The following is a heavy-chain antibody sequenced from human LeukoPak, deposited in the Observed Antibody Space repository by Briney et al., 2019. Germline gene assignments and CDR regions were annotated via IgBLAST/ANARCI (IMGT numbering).Heavy chain of an antibody. CDR3: ARSLSQILTGARENWFDP. CDR2: INPNSGGT. CDR1: GYTFTGYY. Sequence: ASVKVSCKASGYTFTGYYMHWVRQAPGQGLEWMGWINPNSGGTNYARKFQGWVTMTRDTSISTAYMELSRLRSDDTAVYYCARSLSQILTGARENWFDPWGQGTLVTVSS. V-gene: IGHV1-2*04. J-gene: IGHJ5*02. D-gene: IGHD3-9*01.